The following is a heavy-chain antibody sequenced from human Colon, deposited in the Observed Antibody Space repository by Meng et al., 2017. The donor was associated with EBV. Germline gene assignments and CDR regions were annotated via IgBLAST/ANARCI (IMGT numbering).Heavy chain of an antibody. CDR1: GGSISSSHYY. CDR2: IYHSGST. CDR3: ARRRGGSGRDC. D-gene: IGHD3-10*01. J-gene: IGHJ4*02. Sequence: QLQRQESGPGLVKPSETLSLSCHVSGGSISSSHYYWGWVRQPPGKGLQWIGTIYHSGSTSYNPSLQSRVTMFVDTSKNQFSLMLTSVTATDTAVYYCARRRGGSGRDCWGQGTLVTVSS. V-gene: IGHV4-39*01.